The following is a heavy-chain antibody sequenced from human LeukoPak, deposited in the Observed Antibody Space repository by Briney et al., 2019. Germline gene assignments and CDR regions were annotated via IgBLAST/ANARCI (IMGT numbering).Heavy chain of an antibody. CDR2: IYYSGTT. CDR1: GGSISSSSYY. D-gene: IGHD3-22*01. V-gene: IGHV4-39*07. Sequence: SETLSLTCTVSGGSISSSSYYWGWIRQPPGKGLEWIGSIYYSGTTYYNPSLKSRVTISVDTSKKQFSLKLSSVTAADTAVYYCTRELSGSQDYWGQGTLVTVSS. J-gene: IGHJ4*02. CDR3: TRELSGSQDY.